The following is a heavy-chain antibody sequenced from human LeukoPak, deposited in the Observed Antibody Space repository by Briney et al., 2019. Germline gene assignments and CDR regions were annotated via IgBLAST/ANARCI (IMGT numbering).Heavy chain of an antibody. D-gene: IGHD2-2*01. CDR2: IYYSGST. CDR3: ARDPGKYQLPQSPYYYYYGMDV. Sequence: SSQTLSLTCTVSGGSISSGGYYWSWIRQHPGKGLEWIGYIYYSGSTYYNPSLKSRVTISVDTSKNQFSLKLSSVTAADTAVYYCARDPGKYQLPQSPYYYYYGMDVWGKGTTVTVSS. V-gene: IGHV4-31*03. CDR1: GGSISSGGYY. J-gene: IGHJ6*04.